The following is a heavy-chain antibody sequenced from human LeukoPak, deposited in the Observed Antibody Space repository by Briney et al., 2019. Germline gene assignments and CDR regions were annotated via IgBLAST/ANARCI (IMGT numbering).Heavy chain of an antibody. J-gene: IGHJ4*02. Sequence: SETLSLTCVVYGGSFSGYYWSWIRQPPGKGLEWIGEINHSGSTNYNPSLKSRVTISVDTSKNQFSLKLSSVTAADTAVYYCARGGVRSRRATALYNGDYWGQGTLVTVSS. CDR1: GGSFSGYY. CDR3: ARGGVRSRRATALYNGDY. CDR2: INHSGST. V-gene: IGHV4-34*01. D-gene: IGHD3-10*01.